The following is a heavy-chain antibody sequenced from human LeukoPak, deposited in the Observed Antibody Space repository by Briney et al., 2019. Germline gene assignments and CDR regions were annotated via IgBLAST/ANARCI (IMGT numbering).Heavy chain of an antibody. Sequence: GGALRLSCAASGFTFSNYIMNWVRQAPGKGLEGRSYISNSSSPIYYADSFKGRFTISRDNAKNSLYLQMNSLRDENTGVYYCARVNWNDVGSFDYWGQGTLVSVSS. V-gene: IGHV3-48*02. CDR2: ISNSSSPI. J-gene: IGHJ4*02. CDR3: ARVNWNDVGSFDY. CDR1: GFTFSNYI. D-gene: IGHD1-20*01.